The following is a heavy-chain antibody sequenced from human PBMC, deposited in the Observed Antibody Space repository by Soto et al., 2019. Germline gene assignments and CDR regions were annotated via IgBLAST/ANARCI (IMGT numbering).Heavy chain of an antibody. CDR2: ISYKGGST. Sequence: EVQLVESGGGLVQPGGSLRLSCAASGFTVSDFSMHWVRQAAGKGLEFVSAISYKGGSTYYANSVKGRFTISRDNSKNTLYLQMGSLRAEDMAVYYYARVSARGQAAFDIWGQGTMVTVFS. D-gene: IGHD5-12*01. CDR1: GFTVSDFS. V-gene: IGHV3-64*01. CDR3: ARVSARGQAAFDI. J-gene: IGHJ3*02.